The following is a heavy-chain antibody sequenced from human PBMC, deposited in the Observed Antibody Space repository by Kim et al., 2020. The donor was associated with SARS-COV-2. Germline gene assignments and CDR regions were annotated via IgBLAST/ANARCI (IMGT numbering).Heavy chain of an antibody. V-gene: IGHV3-64D*09. D-gene: IGHD1-20*01. CDR1: GFTFSNYA. CDR3: VKDHYNWNFFDY. J-gene: IGHJ4*02. Sequence: GGSLRLSCSASGFTFSNYAMRWVRQAPGKGLEYVSAISSNGCGTYYADSVKGRFTISRDNSKNTLYLQMSSLRAEDTAVYYCVKDHYNWNFFDYWCQGALFTVSS. CDR2: ISSNGCGT.